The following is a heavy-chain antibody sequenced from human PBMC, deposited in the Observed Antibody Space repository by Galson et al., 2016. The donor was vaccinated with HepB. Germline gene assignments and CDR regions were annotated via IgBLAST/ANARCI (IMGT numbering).Heavy chain of an antibody. Sequence: ETLSLTCTVSGYSISSPYYWGWIRQPPGKGLEWIGSRFHGGSAYYNPSLKSRVTLSVDTTKNQFSLKLNSVTAADTAVYYCARECRAGTCYEVWGQGTLVTVSS. CDR2: RFHGGSA. CDR3: ARECRAGTCYEV. V-gene: IGHV4-38-2*02. J-gene: IGHJ4*02. CDR1: GYSISSPYY. D-gene: IGHD2-15*01.